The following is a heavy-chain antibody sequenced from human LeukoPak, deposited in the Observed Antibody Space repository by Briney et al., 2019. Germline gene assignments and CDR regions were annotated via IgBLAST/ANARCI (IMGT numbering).Heavy chain of an antibody. CDR1: EFTVSSNY. Sequence: GGSLRLSCAASEFTVSSNYMSWVRQAPGKGLEWVSVIYSGGSTYYADSVKGRFTISRDNSKNTLYLQMNSLRVEDTAVYYCAREEADYWGQGTLVTVSS. V-gene: IGHV3-53*01. CDR3: AREEADY. CDR2: IYSGGST. J-gene: IGHJ4*02.